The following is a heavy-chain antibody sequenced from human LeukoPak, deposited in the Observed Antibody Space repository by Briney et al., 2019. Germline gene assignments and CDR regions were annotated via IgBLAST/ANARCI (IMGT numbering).Heavy chain of an antibody. D-gene: IGHD3-10*01. CDR3: ARDRITMVRGVIIMGGTFDY. CDR1: GYTFTGYY. CDR2: INPNSGGT. V-gene: IGHV1-2*02. J-gene: IGHJ4*02. Sequence: ASVKVSCKASGYTFTGYYMHWVRQAPGQGLEWMGWINPNSGGTNYAQKFQGRVTMTRDTSISTAYMELSRLRSDDTAVYYCARDRITMVRGVIIMGGTFDYWGRGTLVTVSS.